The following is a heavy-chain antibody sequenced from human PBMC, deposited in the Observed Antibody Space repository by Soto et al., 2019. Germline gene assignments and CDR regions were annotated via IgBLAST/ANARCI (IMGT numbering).Heavy chain of an antibody. CDR2: ISSDGSNR. Sequence: QVQLVESGGGVVQPGRSLRLSCAASGFTFSDYALHWVRQAPGKGLEWVTVISSDGSNRYYADSVKGRFTISRDNSKNTLYLQMNSLRVEETAIYICAHLTGLAHTDDFWGQGTPVTVSS. D-gene: IGHD5-18*01. J-gene: IGHJ4*02. CDR1: GFTFSDYA. V-gene: IGHV3-30-3*01. CDR3: AHLTGLAHTDDF.